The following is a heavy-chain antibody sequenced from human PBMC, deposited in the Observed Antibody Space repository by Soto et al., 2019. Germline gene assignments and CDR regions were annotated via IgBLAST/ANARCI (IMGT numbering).Heavy chain of an antibody. CDR2: ISYDGSNK. D-gene: IGHD3-22*01. V-gene: IGHV3-30*18. CDR1: GFTFSSYG. CDR3: AKDCDYDSSGFDY. J-gene: IGHJ4*02. Sequence: QVQLVESGGGVVQPWRSLRLSCAASGFTFSSYGMHWVRQAPGKGLEWVAVISYDGSNKYYADSVKGRFTISRDNSKNTLYLQMNSLRAEDTAVYYCAKDCDYDSSGFDYWGQGTLVTVSS.